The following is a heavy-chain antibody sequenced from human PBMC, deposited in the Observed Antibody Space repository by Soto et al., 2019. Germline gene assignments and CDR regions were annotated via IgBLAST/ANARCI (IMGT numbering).Heavy chain of an antibody. Sequence: GGSLRLSCAASGFTFSSYWMSWVRQAPGKGLEWVANIKQDGSEKYYVDSVKGRFTISRDNAKNSLYLQMNSLRAEDTAVYYCARDHRILTGPFDYWGQGTLVTVSS. J-gene: IGHJ4*02. CDR1: GFTFSSYW. V-gene: IGHV3-7*01. CDR3: ARDHRILTGPFDY. CDR2: IKQDGSEK. D-gene: IGHD3-9*01.